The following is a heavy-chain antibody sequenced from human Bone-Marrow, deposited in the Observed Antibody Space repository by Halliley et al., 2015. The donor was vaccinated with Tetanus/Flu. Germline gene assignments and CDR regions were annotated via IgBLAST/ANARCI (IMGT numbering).Heavy chain of an antibody. CDR3: ARRFYYDEGIN. Sequence: KGWEGFGEIDDSGSADYNPSLKGRVTISVATSKNQIPLKLRSVTAADTAVYYCARRFYYDEGINWGQGTLVTVSS. V-gene: IGHV4-34*01. J-gene: IGHJ4*02. CDR2: IDDSGSA. D-gene: IGHD3-22*01.